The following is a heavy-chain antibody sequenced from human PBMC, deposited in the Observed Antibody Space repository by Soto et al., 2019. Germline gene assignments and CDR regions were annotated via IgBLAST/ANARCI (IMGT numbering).Heavy chain of an antibody. CDR1: GGSISSGDYY. CDR2: IFYIGNT. J-gene: IGHJ6*02. D-gene: IGHD2-2*01. CDR3: VRGLNHCDTSSCYQPRFYYYSMDV. V-gene: IGHV4-31*03. Sequence: QVQLQESGPGLVKPSQTLSLTCTVSGGSISSGDYYWSWIRQHPVNGLEWIGSIFYIGNTYYNPSLESRVTISVDTSKKQLSLKLSSVTAADTAIYYCVRGLNHCDTSSCYQPRFYYYSMDVWGQGTTVTVSS.